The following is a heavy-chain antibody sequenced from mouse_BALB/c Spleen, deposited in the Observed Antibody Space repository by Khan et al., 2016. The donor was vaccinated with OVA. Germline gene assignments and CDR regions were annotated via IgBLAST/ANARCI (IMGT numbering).Heavy chain of an antibody. J-gene: IGHJ2*01. CDR3: ARIYGGDFDY. CDR2: ISYSGNT. D-gene: IGHD1-1*01. CDR1: GYSITSDYA. V-gene: IGHV3-2*02. Sequence: EVKLLESGPGLVKPSQSLSLTCTVTGYSITSDYAWNWIRQFPGNKLEWMGYISYSGNTKYNPSLKSRISITRETSKNQFFLQLNSVTTEDTATYSCARIYGGDFDYWGQGTTLTVSS.